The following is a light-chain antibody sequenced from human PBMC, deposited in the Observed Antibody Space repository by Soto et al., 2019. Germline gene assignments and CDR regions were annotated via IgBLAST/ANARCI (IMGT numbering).Light chain of an antibody. CDR1: TSNIGSNY. J-gene: IGLJ3*02. CDR3: AAWDDSLNVV. V-gene: IGLV1-44*01. Sequence: QSVLTQPPSASGTPGQRVTISCSGSTSNIGSNYVYWYQQLPGTAPKLLIYTNNQRPSGVPDRFSGSKSGTSASLAISGLQSEDEADYYCAAWDDSLNVVFGGGTKLTVL. CDR2: TNN.